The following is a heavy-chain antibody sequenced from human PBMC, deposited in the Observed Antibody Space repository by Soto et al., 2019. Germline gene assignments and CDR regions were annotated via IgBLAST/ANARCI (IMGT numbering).Heavy chain of an antibody. Sequence: ASVKVSCKASGYTFTSYAMHWVRQAPGQRLEWMGWINAGNGNTKYSQKFQGRVTITRDTSASTAYMELSSLRSEDTAVYDCAGPVVPAANWFDPWGRGTLVTVSS. D-gene: IGHD2-2*01. CDR2: INAGNGNT. V-gene: IGHV1-3*01. CDR3: AGPVVPAANWFDP. CDR1: GYTFTSYA. J-gene: IGHJ5*02.